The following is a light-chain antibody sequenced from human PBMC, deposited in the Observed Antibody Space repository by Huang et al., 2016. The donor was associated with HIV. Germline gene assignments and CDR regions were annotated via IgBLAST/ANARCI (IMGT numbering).Light chain of an antibody. Sequence: DIQMTQSPSSLSASVGDRVTITCRASQSISSYLNWYQQKPGKAPKLLIYDASILQSGVPSRFSGSGSGTDFTLTISSLQPEDFATYYCQHSYSTPITFGPGTTVDIK. CDR1: QSISSY. CDR2: DAS. J-gene: IGKJ3*01. V-gene: IGKV1-39*01. CDR3: QHSYSTPIT.